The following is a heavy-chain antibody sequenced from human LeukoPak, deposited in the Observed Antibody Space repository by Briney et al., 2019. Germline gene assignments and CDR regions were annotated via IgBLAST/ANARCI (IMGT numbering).Heavy chain of an antibody. Sequence: GGSLRLSCAASGFTFSSYSMNWVRQAPGKGLEWVSYISSSSSTVHYADSVKGRFTISRDNAKNSLYLLMNSLRAEDTAVYYCARMSSSGLYFDYWGQGALVTVSS. CDR2: ISSSSSTV. CDR1: GFTFSSYS. CDR3: ARMSSSGLYFDY. V-gene: IGHV3-48*04. J-gene: IGHJ4*02. D-gene: IGHD6-19*01.